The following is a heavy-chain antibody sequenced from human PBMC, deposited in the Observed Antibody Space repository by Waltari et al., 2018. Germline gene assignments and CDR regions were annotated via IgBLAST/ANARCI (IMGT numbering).Heavy chain of an antibody. V-gene: IGHV4-38-2*02. Sequence: QVQLQESGPGLVRPSETLSLTCSVSGFSIRSGDYWGWLRQPPGKGLEWIATLHHSGSTYYSPSLKSRATISVDTSKNQLSLKMTSVTAADTAVYYCAKRGGTSPFGYWGQGTLVTVSS. CDR3: AKRGGTSPFGY. J-gene: IGHJ4*02. CDR2: LHHSGST. CDR1: GFSIRSGDY. D-gene: IGHD3-10*01.